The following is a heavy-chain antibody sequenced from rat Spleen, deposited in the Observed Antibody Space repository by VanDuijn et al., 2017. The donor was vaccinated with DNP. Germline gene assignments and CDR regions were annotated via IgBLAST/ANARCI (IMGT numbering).Heavy chain of an antibody. V-gene: IGHV3-1*01. D-gene: IGHD1-2*01. CDR2: ISYSGNT. Sequence: EVQLQESGPGLVKPSQSLSLTCSVTGYSITSNYWGWIRKFPGNKMELMGYISYSGNTSYNPSLKSRISITGDTSKNQFFLELTSVTTEDTATYYCVRGRYSTYMSYVMDAWGQGASVTVSS. J-gene: IGHJ4*01. CDR3: VRGRYSTYMSYVMDA. CDR1: GYSITSNY.